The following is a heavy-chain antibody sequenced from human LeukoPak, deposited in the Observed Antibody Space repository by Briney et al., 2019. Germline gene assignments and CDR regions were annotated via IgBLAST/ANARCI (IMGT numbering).Heavy chain of an antibody. J-gene: IGHJ4*02. D-gene: IGHD3-10*01. CDR3: ARDGFGDNDLFDY. V-gene: IGHV4-39*07. Sequence: TSETLSLTCTVSGGSISSSSYYWGWIRQPPGEGLEWIGSIYHNGNTYYNPFLSGPVSISVDTSKNQFSLRMNSVTAADTAVYFCARDGFGDNDLFDYWGQGALVTVSS. CDR2: IYHNGNT. CDR1: GGSISSSSYY.